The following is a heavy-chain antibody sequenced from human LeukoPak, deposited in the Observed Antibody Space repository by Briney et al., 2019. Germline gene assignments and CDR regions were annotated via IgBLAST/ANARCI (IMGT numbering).Heavy chain of an antibody. J-gene: IGHJ6*03. CDR3: TTCYYDFWSGYLNCNYYYYMDV. CDR2: IKSKTDGGTT. D-gene: IGHD3-3*01. V-gene: IGHV3-15*01. Sequence: GGSLRLSCAASGFTFSNAWMSWVRQAPGKGLEWVGRIKSKTDGGTTDYAAPVKGRFTISRDDSKNTLYLQMNSLKTEDTAVYYCTTCYYDFWSGYLNCNYYYYMDVWGKGTTVTVSS. CDR1: GFTFSNAW.